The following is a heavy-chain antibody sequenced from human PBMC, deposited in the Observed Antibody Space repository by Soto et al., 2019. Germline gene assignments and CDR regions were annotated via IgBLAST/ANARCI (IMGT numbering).Heavy chain of an antibody. Sequence: ASVKVSCKASGYTFTGYYMHWVRQAPGQGLEWMGWINPNRGGTNYAQKFQGRVTMTRDTSISTAYMELSRLRSDDTAVYYCARGGWASHRYCSSTSCYDAFDIWGQGTMVTVSS. V-gene: IGHV1-2*02. CDR2: INPNRGGT. J-gene: IGHJ3*02. D-gene: IGHD2-2*01. CDR3: ARGGWASHRYCSSTSCYDAFDI. CDR1: GYTFTGYY.